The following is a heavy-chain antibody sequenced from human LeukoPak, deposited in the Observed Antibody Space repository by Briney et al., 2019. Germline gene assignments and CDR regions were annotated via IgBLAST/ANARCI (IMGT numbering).Heavy chain of an antibody. CDR2: IYHSGST. CDR1: GGSISSGGYY. Sequence: PSETLSLTCTVSGGSISSGGYYWSWIRQPPGKGLEWIGYIYHSGSTYYNPSLKSRVTISVDTSKNQFSLKLSSVTAADTAVYYCAREILEDAFDIWGQGTMVTVSS. J-gene: IGHJ3*02. V-gene: IGHV4-30-2*01. CDR3: AREILEDAFDI.